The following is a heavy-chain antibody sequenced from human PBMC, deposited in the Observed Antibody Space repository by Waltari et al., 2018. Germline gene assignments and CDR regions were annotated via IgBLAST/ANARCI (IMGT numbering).Heavy chain of an antibody. CDR2: INYDGSQK. J-gene: IGHJ4*02. Sequence: FSRYWMSWVRQTPGKGLEWVANINYDGSQKDYVDSVKGRFTISRDNAKNSVYLQMNSLRVEDTAVYYCAKSRGFEYWGQGTLITVSS. V-gene: IGHV3-7*01. D-gene: IGHD2-2*01. CDR3: AKSRGFEY. CDR1: FSRYW.